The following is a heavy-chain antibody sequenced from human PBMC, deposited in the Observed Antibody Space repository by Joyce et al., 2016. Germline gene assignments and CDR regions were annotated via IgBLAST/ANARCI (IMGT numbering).Heavy chain of an antibody. CDR1: GFSFSDFY. V-gene: IGHV3-11*01. Sequence: QVQLAESGGGLVKPGGSLILSCVASGFSFSDFYMSGVRQAAGKGQEATSNVSDNGNPIDYADTGEGRFTVVRNKAKSSLYLELTSVAVEDAAVYSCARDRSSGSAATSHLEDWGQG. J-gene: IGHJ4*02. CDR3: ARDRSSGSAATSHLED. CDR2: VSDNGNPI. D-gene: IGHD3-10*01.